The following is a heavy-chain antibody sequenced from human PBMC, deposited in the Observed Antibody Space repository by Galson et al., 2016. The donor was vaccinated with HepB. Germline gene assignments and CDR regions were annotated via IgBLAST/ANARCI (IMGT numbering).Heavy chain of an antibody. J-gene: IGHJ4*02. Sequence: FLRLSCASSGFTFSSYSMNWVRQAPGKGLEWVSSISSSSSYIYSADPVKGRFTISRDNAKNSLYLQMNILRAEDTAVYYWARGDIVGAIFDYWGQGTLVTVSS. D-gene: IGHD1-26*01. CDR1: GFTFSSYS. V-gene: IGHV3-21*01. CDR2: ISSSSSYI. CDR3: ARGDIVGAIFDY.